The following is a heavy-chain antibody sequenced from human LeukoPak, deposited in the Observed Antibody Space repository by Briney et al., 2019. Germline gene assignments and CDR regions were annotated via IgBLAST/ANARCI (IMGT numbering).Heavy chain of an antibody. CDR2: ISPHSHTT. Sequence: ASVKVSCKSSGYTFINYSISWVGQPPAQGLEWVGWISPHSHTTHYAETVQGRVTMTTDTFTTTVYMELGSLRSDDTAVYFCARGQSMYYWGQGTPVTVSS. CDR3: ARGQSMYY. V-gene: IGHV1-18*01. CDR1: GYTFINYS. D-gene: IGHD2-8*01. J-gene: IGHJ4*02.